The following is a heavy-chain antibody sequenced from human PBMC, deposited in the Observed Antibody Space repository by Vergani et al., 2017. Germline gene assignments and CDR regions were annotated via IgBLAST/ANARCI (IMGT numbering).Heavy chain of an antibody. V-gene: IGHV3-33*01. CDR2: IWYDGSNK. J-gene: IGHJ5*01. Sequence: QVQLVESEGGVVQPGRSLTLSCVASGITFSSNGMHWVRQAPGKGLEWVAVIWYDGSNKYYGDSVKGRFTISRDNSKTTLYLQMNSLRVEDTAVYYCARWGNEKRLDSWGQGTLVTVSS. CDR3: ARWGNEKRLDS. CDR1: GITFSSNG. D-gene: IGHD1-1*01.